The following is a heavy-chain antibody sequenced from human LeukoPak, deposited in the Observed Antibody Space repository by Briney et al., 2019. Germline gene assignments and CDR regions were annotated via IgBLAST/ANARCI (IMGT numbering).Heavy chain of an antibody. D-gene: IGHD2-21*02. CDR3: ARGEAYCGGDCPFFDY. Sequence: GGSLRLSCAASGFTFRDYYMNWIRQAPGKGLEWVSYISSSGSTIYYADSVKGRFTISRDNAKNSLYLQMNSLRAEDTAVYYCARGEAYCGGDCPFFDYWGQGTLVTASS. J-gene: IGHJ4*02. CDR1: GFTFRDYY. CDR2: ISSSGSTI. V-gene: IGHV3-11*01.